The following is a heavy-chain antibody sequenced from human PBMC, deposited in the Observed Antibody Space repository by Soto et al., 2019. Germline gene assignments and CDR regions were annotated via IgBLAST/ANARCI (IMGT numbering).Heavy chain of an antibody. V-gene: IGHV2-5*02. J-gene: IGHJ5*02. CDR1: GFSLTTRGVG. D-gene: IGHD4-17*01. CDR2: IYWDDDT. CDR3: AHRTTRVTWWFDP. Sequence: QITLKESGPTLMKPTQTLTLTCTFSGFSLTTRGVGVGWIRQPPGKPLEWLALIYWDDDTRYSPSLKSRLAITKDTSKNQVVLTMSNIDPADTGTYFCAHRTTRVTWWFDPWGQGTLVTVSS.